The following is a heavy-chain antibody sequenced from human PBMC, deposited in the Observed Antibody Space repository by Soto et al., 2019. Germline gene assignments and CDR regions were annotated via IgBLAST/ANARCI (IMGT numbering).Heavy chain of an antibody. Sequence: EVQLVESGGDLVQPGGSLRLSCAVSGLTFSSYWRHWVRQAPGKGLEWVSRIDSDGSRTNYADPVKGRFTISRDNAKNTLYLQMNSLRADDTAVYYCVRCLAGDNGGQGALVIVSS. J-gene: IGHJ4*02. CDR2: IDSDGSRT. CDR1: GLTFSSYW. V-gene: IGHV3-74*01. D-gene: IGHD2-15*01. CDR3: VRCLAGDN.